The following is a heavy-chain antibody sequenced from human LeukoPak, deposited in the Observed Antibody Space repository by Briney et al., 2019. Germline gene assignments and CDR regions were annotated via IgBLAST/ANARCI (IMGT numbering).Heavy chain of an antibody. Sequence: GSLRLSCAASGFTFSSYWMHWVRQAPGKGLVWVSRINSDGSSTSYADSVKGRFTISRDNAKNTLYLQMNSLRAEDTAVYYCARDSVSGYYYYYGMDVWGQGTTVTVSS. CDR3: ARDSVSGYYYYYGMDV. V-gene: IGHV3-74*01. D-gene: IGHD1-26*01. CDR2: INSDGSST. J-gene: IGHJ6*02. CDR1: GFTFSSYW.